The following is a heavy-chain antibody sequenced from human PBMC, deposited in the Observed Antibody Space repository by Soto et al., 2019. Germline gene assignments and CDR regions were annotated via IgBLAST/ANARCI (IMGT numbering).Heavy chain of an antibody. V-gene: IGHV4-31*03. CDR3: ARSITSGSFSFGYHGMDV. CDR2: IYSSGRI. D-gene: IGHD3-10*01. CDR1: GDSISTASHY. J-gene: IGHJ6*02. Sequence: QVQLQESGPGLVKPSQTLLLTCTVSGDSISTASHYWNWIRHLPGKGLEWIGNIYSSGRIYYTPSLQSRVTISEDTSTNQFSLNLSSVTAADTGVYYCARSITSGSFSFGYHGMDVWCQGTTVTVSS.